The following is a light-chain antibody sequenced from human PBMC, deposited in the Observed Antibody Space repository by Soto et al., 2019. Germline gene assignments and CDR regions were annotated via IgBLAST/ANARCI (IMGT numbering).Light chain of an antibody. CDR2: DAS. J-gene: IGKJ1*01. CDR3: QQYDSYSGT. Sequence: DIQMTQSPSTLSASVGDRVTITCRARQSINTWLAWYQQKPGRAPKLLISDASTLESGVPSRFSGSGSGTEFTLTISSLQPDDFAAYYCQQYDSYSGTFGQGTKVDIK. CDR1: QSINTW. V-gene: IGKV1-5*01.